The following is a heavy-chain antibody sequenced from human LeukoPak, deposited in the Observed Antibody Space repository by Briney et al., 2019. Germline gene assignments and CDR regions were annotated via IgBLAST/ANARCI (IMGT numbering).Heavy chain of an antibody. Sequence: SETLSLTCTVSGDSFRSYYWSWIRQPPGKGLEWIGYIYYSGSTNYNPSLKSRVTISVDTSKNQFSLKLNSVTAADTAVYYCARGGFLDPFDPWGQGTLVTVSS. CDR3: ARGGFLDPFDP. CDR2: IYYSGST. V-gene: IGHV4-59*01. J-gene: IGHJ5*02. D-gene: IGHD1-1*01. CDR1: GDSFRSYY.